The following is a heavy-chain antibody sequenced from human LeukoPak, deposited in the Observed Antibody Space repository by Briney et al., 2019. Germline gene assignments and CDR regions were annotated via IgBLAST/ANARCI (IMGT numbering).Heavy chain of an antibody. Sequence: GGSLRLSCAASGLTFSSYAMSWVRQAPGKGLEWVSAISGSGGSTYYADSVKGRSTISRDNSKNTLYPQMNSLRAEDTAVYYCAKDGTLYSSGRFDYWGQGTLVTVSS. CDR1: GLTFSSYA. J-gene: IGHJ4*02. CDR3: AKDGTLYSSGRFDY. CDR2: ISGSGGST. D-gene: IGHD6-19*01. V-gene: IGHV3-23*01.